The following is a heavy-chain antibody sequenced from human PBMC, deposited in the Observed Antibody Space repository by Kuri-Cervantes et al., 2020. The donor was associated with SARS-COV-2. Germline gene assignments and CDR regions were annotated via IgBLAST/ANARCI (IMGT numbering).Heavy chain of an antibody. D-gene: IGHD4-23*01. CDR3: ARPGGFLDV. V-gene: IGHV4-61*05. CDR1: GGSISSSSYY. CDR2: IYTSGST. J-gene: IGHJ6*04. Sequence: SETLSLTCTVSGGSISSSSYYWGWIRQPAGKGLEWIGYIYTSGSTNHNPSLKSRVTMSVDTSKNQFSLKLSSVTAADTAVYYCARPGGFLDVWGKGTTVTVSS.